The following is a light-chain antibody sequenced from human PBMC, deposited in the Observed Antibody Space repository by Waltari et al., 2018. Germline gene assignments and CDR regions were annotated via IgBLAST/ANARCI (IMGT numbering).Light chain of an antibody. V-gene: IGLV2-14*03. CDR1: SNDIGGYDH. CDR3: GSYTGSDAWV. CDR2: DVS. Sequence: QSALTQPASVSGSPGQSIIISCTGTSNDIGGYDHVSWYQQHPGKAPKLIIYDVSDRPSGVSNRFSGSRSVNTASLAISGLLAEDEADYYCGSYTGSDAWVFGGGTKVTVL. J-gene: IGLJ3*02.